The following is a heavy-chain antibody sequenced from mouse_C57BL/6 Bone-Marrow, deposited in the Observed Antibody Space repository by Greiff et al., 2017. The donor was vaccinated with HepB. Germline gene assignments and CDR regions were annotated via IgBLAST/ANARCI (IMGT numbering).Heavy chain of an antibody. CDR1: GYTFTSYW. Sequence: LEESGAELAKPGASVKLSCKASGYTFTSYWMHWVKQRPGQGLEWIGYINPSSGYTKYNQKFKDKATLTADKSSSTAYMQLSSLTYEDSAVYYCARDYSNYVRYFDVWGTGTTVTVSS. CDR2: INPSSGYT. CDR3: ARDYSNYVRYFDV. D-gene: IGHD2-5*01. J-gene: IGHJ1*03. V-gene: IGHV1-7*01.